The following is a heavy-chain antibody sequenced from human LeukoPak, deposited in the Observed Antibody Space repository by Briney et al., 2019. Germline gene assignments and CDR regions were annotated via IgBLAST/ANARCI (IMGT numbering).Heavy chain of an antibody. CDR2: IRYDGSNK. CDR3: ATVTDYYDSSGYFFGGRGSIFDY. CDR1: GFTFSIYG. Sequence: GGSLRLSCAASGFTFSIYGMHWVRQAPGKGLEWVAFIRYDGSNKYYADSVKGRFTISRDNSKNTLYLQMNSLRAEDTAVYYCATVTDYYDSSGYFFGGRGSIFDYWGQGTLVTVSS. J-gene: IGHJ4*02. D-gene: IGHD3-22*01. V-gene: IGHV3-30*02.